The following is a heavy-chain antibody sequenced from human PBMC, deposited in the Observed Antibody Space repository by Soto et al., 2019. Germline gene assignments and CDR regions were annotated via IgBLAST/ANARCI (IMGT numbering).Heavy chain of an antibody. CDR1: GYTFTSYG. CDR2: ISAYNGNT. J-gene: IGHJ4*02. D-gene: IGHD3-22*01. CDR3: ARVRYDSSGYYLKVVPFDY. Sequence: ASVKVSCKASGYTFTSYGISWVRQAPGQGLEWMGWISAYNGNTNHAQKLQGRVTMTTDTSTSTAYMELRSLRSDDTAVYYCARVRYDSSGYYLKVVPFDYWGQGTLVTVSS. V-gene: IGHV1-18*04.